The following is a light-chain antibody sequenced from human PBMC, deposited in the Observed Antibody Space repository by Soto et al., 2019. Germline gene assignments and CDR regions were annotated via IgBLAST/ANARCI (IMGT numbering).Light chain of an antibody. Sequence: EIVLTQSPGTLSLSPGERATLSCRASESVSDNYLAWYQQRSGQAPRLVIYGASSRASAVPDRFSGSGSGADFALTIRRLEPEDFEVYYCQQYGSSPLTFGGGTKVDIK. V-gene: IGKV3-20*01. CDR1: ESVSDNY. CDR3: QQYGSSPLT. J-gene: IGKJ4*01. CDR2: GAS.